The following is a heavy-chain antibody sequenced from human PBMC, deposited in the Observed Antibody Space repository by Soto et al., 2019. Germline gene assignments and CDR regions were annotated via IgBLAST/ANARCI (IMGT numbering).Heavy chain of an antibody. Sequence: SVKVSCKASGGTFSSYAISWVRQAPGQGLEWMGGIIPIFGTANYAQKFQGRVTITADESTSTAYMELSSLRSEDTAVYYCARDGGGSSFPGYDQYYYYYYGMDVWGQGTTVTVSS. CDR3: ARDGGGSSFPGYDQYYYYYYGMDV. CDR2: IIPIFGTA. J-gene: IGHJ6*02. V-gene: IGHV1-69*13. CDR1: GGTFSSYA. D-gene: IGHD5-12*01.